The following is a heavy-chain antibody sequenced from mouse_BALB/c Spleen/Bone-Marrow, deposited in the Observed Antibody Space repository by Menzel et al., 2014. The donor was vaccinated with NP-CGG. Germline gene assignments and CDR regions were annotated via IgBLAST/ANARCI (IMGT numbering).Heavy chain of an antibody. CDR1: GFSLASYG. Sequence: VQLQQSGPGLVAPSQSLSITCTISGFSLASYGVHWVRQPPGKGLEWLGVMWAGGSTNYNSALMSKLSISKDNSESQVFLKMNSLQTHGTAMYYCARGSYFYSMDYWGQGTSVTVSS. CDR2: MWAGGST. J-gene: IGHJ4*01. V-gene: IGHV2-9*02. CDR3: ARGSYFYSMDY.